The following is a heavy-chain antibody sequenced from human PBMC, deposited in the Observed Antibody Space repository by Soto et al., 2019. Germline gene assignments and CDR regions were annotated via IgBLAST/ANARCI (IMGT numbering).Heavy chain of an antibody. CDR2: VYWDDDK. V-gene: IGHV2-5*02. J-gene: IGHJ5*02. CDR1: GFSLSTSGVG. D-gene: IGHD6-13*01. CDR3: AHSIAAGPLDT. Sequence: QITLNESGPTLVKPTQTLTLTCTFSGFSLSTSGVGVAWIRQPPGKALEWLALVYWDDDKRYNLYLKSRLTITTDTSTNQVVLTMPNMDPVDTATYNCAHSIAAGPLDTWGQGTLVTVSS.